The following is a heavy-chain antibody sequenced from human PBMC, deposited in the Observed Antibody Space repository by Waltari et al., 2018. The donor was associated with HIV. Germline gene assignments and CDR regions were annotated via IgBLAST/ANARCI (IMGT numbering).Heavy chain of an antibody. CDR2: INWNGGST. CDR1: GFTFDDYG. D-gene: IGHD3-22*01. Sequence: EVQLVESGGGVVRPGGSLRLSCAASGFTFDDYGMSWVRQAPGKGLEWVSGINWNGGSTGYADSVKGRFTISRDNAKNSLYLQMNSLRAEDTALYYCARDRPPDYYDSSGYYRDAFDIWGQGTMVTVSS. V-gene: IGHV3-20*04. CDR3: ARDRPPDYYDSSGYYRDAFDI. J-gene: IGHJ3*02.